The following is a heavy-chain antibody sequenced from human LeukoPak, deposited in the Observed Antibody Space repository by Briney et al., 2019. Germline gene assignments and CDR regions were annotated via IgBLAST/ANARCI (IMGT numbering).Heavy chain of an antibody. CDR2: IYHSGST. Sequence: SEALSLTCAVSGGSISSGGYSWSWIRQPPGRGLEWIGYIYHSGSTYYNPSLKSRVTISGDTSRNHFSLSLSPVTAADTAVYYCARRRRSNWAFDSWGQGTLVTVSS. J-gene: IGHJ4*02. V-gene: IGHV4-30-2*01. CDR1: GGSISSGGYS. D-gene: IGHD1-1*01. CDR3: ARRRRSNWAFDS.